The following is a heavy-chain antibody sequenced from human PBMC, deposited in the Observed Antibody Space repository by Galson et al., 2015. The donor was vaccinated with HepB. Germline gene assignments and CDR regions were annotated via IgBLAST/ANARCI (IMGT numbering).Heavy chain of an antibody. CDR3: ASDMVQGYYFDF. D-gene: IGHD3-10*01. CDR1: GFTFSNSA. V-gene: IGHV3-30*04. J-gene: IGHJ4*02. CDR2: ISYDGSNK. Sequence: SLRLSCATSGFTFSNSAMHWVRQAPGKGLEWVAVISYDGSNKYYADSVKGRFTISRDNSKNTLYLQMNSLRAEGTAVYYCASDMVQGYYFDFWGQGTLVTVSS.